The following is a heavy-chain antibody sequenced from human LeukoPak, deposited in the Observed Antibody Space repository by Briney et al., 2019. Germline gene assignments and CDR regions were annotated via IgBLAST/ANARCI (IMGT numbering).Heavy chain of an antibody. CDR2: MYYTGST. Sequence: PSETLSLTCSVSGGSISSDYWAWIRQPPGKGLDWIGYMYYTGSTNYNPSLKSRVTISLATSKKQLSLKLSSVTAADTAVYYCVRVSVVYGMDVWGRGTTVTVSS. V-gene: IGHV4-59*01. CDR1: GGSISSDY. J-gene: IGHJ6*02. CDR3: VRVSVVYGMDV.